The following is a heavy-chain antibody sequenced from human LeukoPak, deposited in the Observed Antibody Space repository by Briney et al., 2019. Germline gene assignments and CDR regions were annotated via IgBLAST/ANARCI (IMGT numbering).Heavy chain of an antibody. CDR3: ARQWLFDY. CDR2: INPGNSDT. D-gene: IGHD5-12*01. Sequence: GESLKISCHGSGYGFTTYWIAWVRQMPGKGLEWMGIINPGNSDTRYSPSFQGQVTISADKSITTAYLQWSSLMASDTAMYYCARQWLFDYWGQGTLVTVSS. CDR1: GYGFTTYW. J-gene: IGHJ4*02. V-gene: IGHV5-51*01.